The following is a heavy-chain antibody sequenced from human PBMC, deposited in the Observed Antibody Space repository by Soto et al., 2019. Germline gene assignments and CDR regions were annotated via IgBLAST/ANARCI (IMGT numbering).Heavy chain of an antibody. CDR2: IIPIFGTA. J-gene: IGHJ6*02. V-gene: IGHV1-69*12. CDR3: ARGSTYYDSLPELSMDV. D-gene: IGHD3-3*01. CDR1: GGTFSSYA. Sequence: QVQLVQSGAEVKKPGSSVKVSCKASGGTFSSYAISWERQAPGQGLEWMGGIIPIFGTANYAQKFQGRVTITADESTSTAYMELSSLRSEDTAVYYCARGSTYYDSLPELSMDVWGQGTTVTVSS.